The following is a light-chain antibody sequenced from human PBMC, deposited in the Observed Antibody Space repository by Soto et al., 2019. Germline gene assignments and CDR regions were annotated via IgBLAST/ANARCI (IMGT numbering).Light chain of an antibody. J-gene: IGLJ3*02. CDR3: SSYTTNHTRV. V-gene: IGLV2-14*01. CDR2: EVS. Sequence: QSALTQPASVSGSPGQSITISCTGTSSDVGGYNYVSWYQQQSGKAPKLMIHEVSNRPSGVSNRFSGSKSGNTASLTISGLQPEDEADYYCSSYTTNHTRVFGGGTKLTVL. CDR1: SSDVGGYNY.